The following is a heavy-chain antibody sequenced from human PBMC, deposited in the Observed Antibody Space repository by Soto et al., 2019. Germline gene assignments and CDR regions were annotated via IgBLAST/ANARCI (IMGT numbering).Heavy chain of an antibody. J-gene: IGHJ4*02. CDR2: IHSGGTT. Sequence: QVQLQEPGPRLVEPSHTLSLTCTVSGASISNGYYSWSWIRQSPGTGLEWIGHIHSGGTTYSNPSLKSRLTISLDMSKHQFSLKLSSLTAADTAVYYCARGPSGDKVDYWGQGTLVTVSS. D-gene: IGHD1-26*01. CDR3: ARGPSGDKVDY. CDR1: GASISNGYYS. V-gene: IGHV4-30-4*01.